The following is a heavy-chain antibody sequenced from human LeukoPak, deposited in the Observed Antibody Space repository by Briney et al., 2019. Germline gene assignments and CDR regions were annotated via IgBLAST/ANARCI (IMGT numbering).Heavy chain of an antibody. D-gene: IGHD3-10*01. J-gene: IGHJ4*02. Sequence: ASVKVSCKASGYTFTGYYMHWVRQAPGQGLEWMGRINPNSGGTNYAQKFQGRATMTRDTSISTAYMELSRLRSDDTAVYYCARAKGSITMVRGVTPYFDYWGQGTLVTVSS. CDR2: INPNSGGT. CDR1: GYTFTGYY. CDR3: ARAKGSITMVRGVTPYFDY. V-gene: IGHV1-2*06.